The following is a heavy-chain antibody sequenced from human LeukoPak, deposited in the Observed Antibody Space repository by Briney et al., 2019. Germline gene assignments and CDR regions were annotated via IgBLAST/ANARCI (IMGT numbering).Heavy chain of an antibody. V-gene: IGHV1-2*02. CDR2: INPNSGGT. CDR3: ARDRRDYYDSLEVDY. CDR1: GYTFTGYY. D-gene: IGHD3-22*01. J-gene: IGHJ4*02. Sequence: ASVKVSCKASGYTFTGYYMHWVRQAPGQGLEWMGWINPNSGGTNYAQKFQGRVTMTRDTSISTAYTELSRLRSDDTAVYYCARDRRDYYDSLEVDYWGQGTLVTVSS.